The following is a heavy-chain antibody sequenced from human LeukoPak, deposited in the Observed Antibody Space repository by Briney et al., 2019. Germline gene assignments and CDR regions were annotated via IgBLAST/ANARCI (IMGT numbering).Heavy chain of an antibody. CDR1: GFTFSSYG. J-gene: IGHJ4*02. Sequence: GGSLRLSCAASGFTFSSYGMHWVRQAPGKGLEWVAVMWYDGSSKYYADSVKGRFTISRDNSKNTLYLQMNSLRADDTAVYYCARSESLMVYLDYWGQGTLVTVCS. V-gene: IGHV3-33*01. CDR2: MWYDGSSK. CDR3: ARSESLMVYLDY. D-gene: IGHD2-8*01.